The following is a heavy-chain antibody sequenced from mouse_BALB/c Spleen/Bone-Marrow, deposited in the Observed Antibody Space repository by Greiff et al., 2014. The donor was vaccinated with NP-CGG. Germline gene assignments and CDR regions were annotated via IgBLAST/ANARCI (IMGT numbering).Heavy chain of an antibody. Sequence: VQLKESGAELVKPGASVKLSCTASGFNIKDTYMHWVKQRPEQGLEWIGRIDPANGNTKYAPKFQGKATITADTSSNTAYLQLSSLTSEDTAVYYCARWEYYARDYWGQGTSVTVSP. CDR3: ARWEYYARDY. V-gene: IGHV14-3*02. CDR2: IDPANGNT. D-gene: IGHD4-1*01. CDR1: GFNIKDTY. J-gene: IGHJ4*01.